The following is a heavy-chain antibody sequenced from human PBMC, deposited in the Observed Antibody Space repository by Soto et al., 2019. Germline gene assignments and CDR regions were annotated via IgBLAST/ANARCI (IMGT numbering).Heavy chain of an antibody. Sequence: SETLSLTCTVSGDSISSGGYYWTWIRQHPGKGLEWIGYIYYSGSTFYNPSLKSRLTISVDTSKNQFSLKLSSVTAADTAVYYCARLGVATGSASYFDSWGQGGLVTVSS. J-gene: IGHJ4*02. CDR3: ARLGVATGSASYFDS. CDR1: GDSISSGGYY. V-gene: IGHV4-31*03. CDR2: IYYSGST. D-gene: IGHD2-21*02.